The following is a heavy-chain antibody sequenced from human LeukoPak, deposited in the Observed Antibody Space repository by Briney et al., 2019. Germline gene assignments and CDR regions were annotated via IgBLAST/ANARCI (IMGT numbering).Heavy chain of an antibody. Sequence: GGSLRLSCAASGFTFSNYGMHWVRQAPGKGLEWVAGISYDGSNKYYADSVKGRFTISRDNSKNTLYLQMNSLRAEDTAVYYCAKDSDPYDYGYYDSSGYQDYWGQGTLVTVSS. CDR3: AKDSDPYDYGYYDSSGYQDY. V-gene: IGHV3-30*18. CDR2: ISYDGSNK. J-gene: IGHJ4*02. D-gene: IGHD3-22*01. CDR1: GFTFSNYG.